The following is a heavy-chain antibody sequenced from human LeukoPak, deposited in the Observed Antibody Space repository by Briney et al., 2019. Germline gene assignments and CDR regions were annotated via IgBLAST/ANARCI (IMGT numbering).Heavy chain of an antibody. Sequence: GASVKVSCKASGYTFTTYAMNWVRQAPGQGLEWMGWISAYNGNTNYAQKLQGRVTMTTDTSTSTAYMELRSLRSDDTAVYYCARERVGGSGSYYFDYWGQGTLVTVSS. CDR3: ARERVGGSGSYYFDY. CDR1: GYTFTTYA. V-gene: IGHV1-18*01. D-gene: IGHD3-10*01. CDR2: ISAYNGNT. J-gene: IGHJ4*02.